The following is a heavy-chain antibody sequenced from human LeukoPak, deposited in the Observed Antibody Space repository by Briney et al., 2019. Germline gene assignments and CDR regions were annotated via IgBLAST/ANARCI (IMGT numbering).Heavy chain of an antibody. Sequence: SQTLSLTCTVSGGSISSGDSYWSWIRQPPGKGLEWIGYIYYSGSTYYNPSLKSRVTISVDTSKNQFSLKLSSVTAADTAVYYCARDLTDYGDYARVWGQGTLVTVSS. J-gene: IGHJ4*02. V-gene: IGHV4-30-4*01. D-gene: IGHD4-17*01. CDR1: GGSISSGDSY. CDR3: ARDLTDYGDYARV. CDR2: IYYSGST.